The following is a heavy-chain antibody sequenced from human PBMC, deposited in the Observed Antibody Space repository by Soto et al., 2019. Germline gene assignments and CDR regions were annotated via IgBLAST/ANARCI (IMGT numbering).Heavy chain of an antibody. CDR2: MYTSGNT. CDR3: AREGYSDNYSYYQTLDV. J-gene: IGHJ6*02. D-gene: IGHD1-26*01. V-gene: IGHV4-4*07. CDR1: GGSISNYY. Sequence: PSETLSLTCTVSGGSISNYYWTWIRQPAGKGLEWIGRMYTSGNTNYNPSLKSRVTMSVDTSKNQFSLKLSSVTAADTAVYYCAREGYSDNYSYYQTLDVWGQGTTVTVSS.